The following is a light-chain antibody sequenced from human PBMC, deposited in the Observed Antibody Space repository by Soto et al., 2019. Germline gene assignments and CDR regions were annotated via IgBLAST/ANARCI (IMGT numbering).Light chain of an antibody. V-gene: IGLV2-23*02. CDR2: EVS. CDR1: SSDVGSSNL. J-gene: IGLJ1*01. Sequence: QSVLTQPASVSGSPGQSITFSCTGTSSDVGSSNLVSWYQQHPGKAPKLLNYEVSKRPSGVSNRFSGSKSGKTASLKISGLQAEDEADYYCCSYAGSSTHVFGTGTKVTVL. CDR3: CSYAGSSTHV.